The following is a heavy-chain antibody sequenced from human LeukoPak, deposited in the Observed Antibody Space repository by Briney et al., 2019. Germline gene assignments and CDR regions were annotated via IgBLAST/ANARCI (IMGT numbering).Heavy chain of an antibody. CDR1: GGTFSSYA. D-gene: IGHD3-22*01. CDR2: IIPILGIA. V-gene: IGHV1-69*04. CDR3: AVGRYYYDSSGYPDY. J-gene: IGHJ4*02. Sequence: GASVKVSCKASGGTFSSYAISWVRQAPGHGLEWMGRIIPILGIANYAQKFQGRVTITADKPTSTAYMELSSLRSEDTAVYYCAVGRYYYDSSGYPDYWGQGTLVTVSS.